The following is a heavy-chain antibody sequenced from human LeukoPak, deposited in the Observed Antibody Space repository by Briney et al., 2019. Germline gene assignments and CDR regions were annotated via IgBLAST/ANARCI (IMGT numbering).Heavy chain of an antibody. CDR3: AAEMGYCSSTSCSFDY. CDR1: GTSISLSNW. CDR2: IYYSGST. V-gene: IGHV4-4*02. D-gene: IGHD2-2*01. Sequence: SETLSLTCAVSGTSISLSNWWTWVRPPPGKGLEWIGYIYYSGSTYYNPSLKSRVTISVDTSKNQFSLKLSSVTAADTAVYYCAAEMGYCSSTSCSFDYWGQGTLVTVSS. J-gene: IGHJ4*02.